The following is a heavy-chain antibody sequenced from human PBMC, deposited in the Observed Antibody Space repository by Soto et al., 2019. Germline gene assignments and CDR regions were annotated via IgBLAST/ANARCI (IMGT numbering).Heavy chain of an antibody. CDR2: ISGSGDST. J-gene: IGHJ4*02. CDR1: GFTFSSYA. D-gene: IGHD1-26*01. Sequence: EVQLLESGGGLVQPGGSLRLSCAASGFTFSSYARRWVRQAPGKGLEWVSAISGSGDSTYYADSVKGRFTISRDNSKNTLYLQMNSLRAEDTAVYYCARRGSGSYYDYWCQGTLVTVSS. V-gene: IGHV3-23*01. CDR3: ARRGSGSYYDY.